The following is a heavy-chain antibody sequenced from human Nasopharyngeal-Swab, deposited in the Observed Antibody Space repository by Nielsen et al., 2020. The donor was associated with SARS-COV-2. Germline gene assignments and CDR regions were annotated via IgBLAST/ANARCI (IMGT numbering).Heavy chain of an antibody. D-gene: IGHD6-13*01. J-gene: IGHJ4*02. CDR3: AREAAGRGYVDH. CDR1: GFPFSSYG. CDR2: IWYDGSNK. V-gene: IGHV3-33*01. Sequence: LSLTCAASGFPFSSYGMHWVRQAPGKGLEWVAVIWYDGSNKYYADSVKGRFTISRDNAKNLLYLQMSSLRAEDTAVYYCAREAAGRGYVDHWGQGILVTVSS.